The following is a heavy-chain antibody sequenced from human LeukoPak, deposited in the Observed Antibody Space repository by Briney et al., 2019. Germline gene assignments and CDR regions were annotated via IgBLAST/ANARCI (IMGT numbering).Heavy chain of an antibody. CDR3: ASGRLPGIEVADREGPNY. CDR1: GYTFTGYY. Sequence: GASVKVSCKASGYTFTGYYMHWVRQAPGQGLEWMGWINPNSGGTNYAQKFQGRVTMTRDTSISTAYMELSRLRSDDTAVYYCASGRLPGIEVADREGPNYWGQGTLVTVSS. D-gene: IGHD6-19*01. CDR2: INPNSGGT. V-gene: IGHV1-2*02. J-gene: IGHJ4*02.